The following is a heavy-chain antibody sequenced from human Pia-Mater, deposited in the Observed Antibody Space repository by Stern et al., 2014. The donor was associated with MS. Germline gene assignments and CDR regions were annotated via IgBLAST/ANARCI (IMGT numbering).Heavy chain of an antibody. J-gene: IGHJ4*02. CDR3: ARLRLLTYGLDS. D-gene: IGHD3-16*01. CDR1: GYSFTTYW. Sequence: EVQLVQSGAEVKKPGESLKISCKGSGYSFTTYWVAWVRQMPGKGLEWMGIIYPTRYSPSFQGQVSISVDKSISTAYLQWSSLKASDTAMYYCARLRLLTYGLDSWGQGTLVTVSS. V-gene: IGHV5-51*01. CDR2: IYPT.